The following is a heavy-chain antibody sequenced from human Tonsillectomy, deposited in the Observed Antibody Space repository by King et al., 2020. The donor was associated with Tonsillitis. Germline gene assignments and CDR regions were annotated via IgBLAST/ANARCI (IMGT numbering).Heavy chain of an antibody. Sequence: VQLVESGGGVVRPGGSLRLSCAASGFTFDDYGMSWVLQAPGKGLEGVSVINWNGGSTGYADSVKGRFTISRDNAKNSLYLQMNSLRAEDTALYHCASGLRWSGYAPVYDWGQGTLVTVSS. V-gene: IGHV3-20*01. J-gene: IGHJ4*02. CDR1: GFTFDDYG. CDR2: INWNGGST. D-gene: IGHD3-3*01. CDR3: ASGLRWSGYAPVYD.